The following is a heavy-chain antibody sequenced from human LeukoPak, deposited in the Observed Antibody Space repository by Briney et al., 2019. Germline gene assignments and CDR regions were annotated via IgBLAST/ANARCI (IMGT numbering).Heavy chain of an antibody. CDR3: ASHYYDSSGYYLPDY. J-gene: IGHJ4*02. CDR1: GGSISSGGYY. Sequence: SETLSLTCTVSGGSISSGGYYWSWIRQHPGKGLEWIGYIYYSGSTYYNPSLKGRVTISVDTSKNQFSLKLSSVTAADTAVYYCASHYYDSSGYYLPDYWGQGTLVTVSS. D-gene: IGHD3-22*01. CDR2: IYYSGST. V-gene: IGHV4-31*03.